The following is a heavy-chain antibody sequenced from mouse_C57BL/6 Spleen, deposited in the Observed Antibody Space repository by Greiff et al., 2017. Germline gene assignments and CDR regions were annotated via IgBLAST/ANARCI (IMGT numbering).Heavy chain of an antibody. CDR3: ASITGTGFAY. D-gene: IGHD4-1*01. CDR1: GYTFTSYW. J-gene: IGHJ3*01. V-gene: IGHV1-64*01. CDR2: IHPNSGST. Sequence: QVQLQQPGAELVKPGASVKLSCKASGYTFTSYWMHWVKQRPGQGLEWIGMIHPNSGSTNYNEKFNSKATLTVDKSSSTAYMQLSSLTSEDSAVYYCASITGTGFAYWGQGTLVTVSA.